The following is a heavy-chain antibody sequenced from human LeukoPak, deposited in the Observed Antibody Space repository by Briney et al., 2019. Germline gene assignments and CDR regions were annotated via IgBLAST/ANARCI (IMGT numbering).Heavy chain of an antibody. CDR2: IWYDGSNK. Sequence: GGSLRLSCAASGFTFSSYGMHGVRQAPGKGLEWVAVIWYDGSNKYYADSVKGRFTISRDNSKNTLYLQMNSLRAEDTTVYYCARSQGIAVAGIDYWGQGTLVTVSS. CDR3: ARSQGIAVAGIDY. J-gene: IGHJ4*02. D-gene: IGHD6-19*01. CDR1: GFTFSSYG. V-gene: IGHV3-33*01.